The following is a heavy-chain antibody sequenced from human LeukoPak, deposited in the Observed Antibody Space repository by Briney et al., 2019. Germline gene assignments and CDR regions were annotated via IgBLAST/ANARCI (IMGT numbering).Heavy chain of an antibody. CDR3: ARDLRGTRNWFDP. V-gene: IGHV3-66*02. Sequence: GGSLRLSCAASGFTVSSNYMSWVRQAPGKGLEGVSVIYSGGSTYYADSVKGRFTISRDNSKNTLYLQMNSLRAEDTAVYYCARDLRGTRNWFDPWGQGTLVTVSS. D-gene: IGHD3-16*01. CDR1: GFTVSSNY. CDR2: IYSGGST. J-gene: IGHJ5*02.